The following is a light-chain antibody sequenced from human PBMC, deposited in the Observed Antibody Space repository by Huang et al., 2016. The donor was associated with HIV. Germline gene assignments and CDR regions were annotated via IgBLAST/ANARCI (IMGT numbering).Light chain of an antibody. CDR3: QQYFDWPWT. Sequence: ILMSQSPATLSVSPGDSATLSCRANQTVNNKVAWFQQKVCQSPRLIIYSASVRASSSGVPDRFLGRGSGTEFTLSITSVQSEDLAVYYCQQYFDWPWTFGQGTRV. V-gene: IGKV3D-15*01. CDR1: QTVNNK. J-gene: IGKJ1*01. CDR2: SAS.